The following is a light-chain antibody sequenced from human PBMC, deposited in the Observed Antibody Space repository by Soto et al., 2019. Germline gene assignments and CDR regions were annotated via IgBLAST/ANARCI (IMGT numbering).Light chain of an antibody. J-gene: IGLJ1*01. CDR3: SSFTSSITHV. V-gene: IGLV2-14*03. CDR2: DVS. Sequence: QSALTQPASVSGSPGQSITISCTGTSSDVGGYDFVCWHQQHPGKAPKLLIYDVSSRPSGVSNRFSASKSGNTASLTISGLQAEDEADYYCSSFTSSITHVFGTGTKLNVL. CDR1: SSDVGGYDF.